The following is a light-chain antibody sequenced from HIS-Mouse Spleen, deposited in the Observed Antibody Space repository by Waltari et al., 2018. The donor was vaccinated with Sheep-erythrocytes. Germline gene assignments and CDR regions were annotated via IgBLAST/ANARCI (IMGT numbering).Light chain of an antibody. Sequence: QSVLTQPPSASGTPGQRVTISCSGCSSNIGSNTVNWYQQLPGTAPKLLISSNNQRPSGVPDRFYGSKSGTSASLAISGLQSEDEADYYCAAWDDSLNGVVFGGGTKLTVL. CDR1: SSNIGSNT. CDR2: SNN. V-gene: IGLV1-44*01. J-gene: IGLJ2*01. CDR3: AAWDDSLNGVV.